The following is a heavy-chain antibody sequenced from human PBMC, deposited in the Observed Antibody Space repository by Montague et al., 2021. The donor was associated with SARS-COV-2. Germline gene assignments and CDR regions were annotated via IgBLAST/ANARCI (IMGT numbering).Heavy chain of an antibody. CDR2: IYYSGST. D-gene: IGHD3-3*01. CDR1: GGSVSSGSYY. Sequence: SETLSLTCIVSGGSVSSGSYYWSWIRQPPGKGLEWIGYIYYSGSTNYXPSLKSRVTISVDTSKNQFSLKLSSMTAADTAVYYCARDPWRITIFGVVTRYGMDVWGQGTTVTVSS. V-gene: IGHV4-61*01. CDR3: ARDPWRITIFGVVTRYGMDV. J-gene: IGHJ6*02.